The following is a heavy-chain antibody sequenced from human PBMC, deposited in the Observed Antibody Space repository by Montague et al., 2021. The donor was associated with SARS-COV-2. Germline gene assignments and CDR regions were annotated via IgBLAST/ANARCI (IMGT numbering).Heavy chain of an antibody. Sequence: TLSLTCTVSGGTISSGSYYWSWIRQPAGKGLEWIGRIYTSGTTDSSFSLKSRVTISVDTSKNQFDLKLTSVTAAYTAVYYCARAHSGSWAHLDNWGQGSLVCVAS. CDR1: GGTISSGSYY. V-gene: IGHV4-61*02. CDR2: IYTSGTT. CDR3: ARAHSGSWAHLDN. J-gene: IGHJ4*02. D-gene: IGHD5-12*01.